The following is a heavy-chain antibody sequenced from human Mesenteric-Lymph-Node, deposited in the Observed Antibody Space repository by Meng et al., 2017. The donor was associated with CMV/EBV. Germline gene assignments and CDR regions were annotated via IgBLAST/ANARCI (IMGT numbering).Heavy chain of an antibody. J-gene: IGHJ4*02. CDR2: IVVGSGNT. D-gene: IGHD2-2*02. V-gene: IGHV1-58*01. CDR3: ARRYCGSTSCYTHFDY. Sequence: SVKVSCKASGFTFTSSAVQWVRQARGQRLEWIGWIVVGSGNTNYAQKFQERVTITRDMSTSTAYMELSSLGSEDTAVYYCARRYCGSTSCYTHFDYWGQGTLVTVSS. CDR1: GFTFTSSA.